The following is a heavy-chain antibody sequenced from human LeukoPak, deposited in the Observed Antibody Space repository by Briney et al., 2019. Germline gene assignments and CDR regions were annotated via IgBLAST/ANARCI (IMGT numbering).Heavy chain of an antibody. D-gene: IGHD3-3*01. V-gene: IGHV4-38-2*02. J-gene: IGHJ4*02. Sequence: PSETLSLTCTVSGYSISSGYYWGWIRPPPGKGLEWIGIISHSGSTYYNPSRKRRVPISVDTSKNHFSLKLSSVTAAHTAVYYCARDQPHVLVTIFGVVADWGQGTLVTVSS. CDR2: ISHSGST. CDR3: ARDQPHVLVTIFGVVAD. CDR1: GYSISSGYY.